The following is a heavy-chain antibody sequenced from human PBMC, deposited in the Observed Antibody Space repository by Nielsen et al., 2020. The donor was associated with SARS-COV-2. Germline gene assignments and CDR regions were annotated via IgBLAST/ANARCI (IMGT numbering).Heavy chain of an antibody. J-gene: IGHJ4*02. D-gene: IGHD2-15*01. CDR3: TRDAGEGYCSGGSCYSFDY. Sequence: GESLKISCTASGFTFGDYAMSWVRQAPGKGLEWVGFIRSKAYGGTTEYAASVKGRFTISRDDSKSIAYLQMNSLKTEDTAVYYCTRDAGEGYCSGGSCYSFDYWGQGTLVTVSS. CDR2: IRSKAYGGTT. V-gene: IGHV3-49*04. CDR1: GFTFGDYA.